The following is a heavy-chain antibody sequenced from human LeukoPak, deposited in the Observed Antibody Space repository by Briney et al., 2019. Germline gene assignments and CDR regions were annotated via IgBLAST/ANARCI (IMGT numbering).Heavy chain of an antibody. D-gene: IGHD2-2*01. CDR3: ARRLTQYDCFDP. CDR1: GDNVSGNSTA. CDR2: TYYRSKWYN. Sequence: SQTLSLTCAISGDNVSGNSTAYNWIRQSPSRGLEWLGRTYYRSKWYNDYAVSVKSRITVNPDTSKNQFSLHLNSVTPEDTAVYYCARRLTQYDCFDPWGQGILVTVSS. J-gene: IGHJ5*02. V-gene: IGHV6-1*01.